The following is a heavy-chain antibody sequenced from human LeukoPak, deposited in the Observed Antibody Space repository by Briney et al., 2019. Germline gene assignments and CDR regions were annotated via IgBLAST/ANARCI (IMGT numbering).Heavy chain of an antibody. CDR1: GGSISSYY. V-gene: IGHV4-4*07. CDR3: ARDGRYYYDSSGYYDWFDP. D-gene: IGHD3-22*01. Sequence: SETLSLTCTVSGGSISSYYWSWIRQPAGKGPEWIGRIYTSGSTNYNPSLKSRVTMSVDTSKNQFSLKLSSVTAADTAVYYCARDGRYYYDSSGYYDWFDPWGQGTLVTVSS. J-gene: IGHJ5*02. CDR2: IYTSGST.